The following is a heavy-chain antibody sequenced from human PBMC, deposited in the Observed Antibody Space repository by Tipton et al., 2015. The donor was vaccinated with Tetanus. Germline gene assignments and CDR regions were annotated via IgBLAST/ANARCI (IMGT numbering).Heavy chain of an antibody. CDR1: GSTIRYSG. CDR2: ISDDGNNK. D-gene: IGHD5-12*01. CDR3: AKEGGGYIGYEGYDY. Sequence: SLRLSCAASGSTIRYSGMHWVRQAPGKGLEWVAAISDDGNNKYYSGSVEGRFTISRDNSKNTLYLQMSSLRPEDTALYYCAKEGGGYIGYEGYDYWGRGTLVIVSS. J-gene: IGHJ4*02. V-gene: IGHV3-30*18.